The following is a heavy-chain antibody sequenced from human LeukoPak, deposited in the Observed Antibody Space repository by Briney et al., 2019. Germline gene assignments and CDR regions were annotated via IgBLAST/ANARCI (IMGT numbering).Heavy chain of an antibody. CDR2: IRYDGSNK. Sequence: GGSLRLSCAAYGFTFSSYGMHWVRQAPGKGLEWVAFIRYDGSNKYYADSVKGRFTISRDNSKNTLYLQMNSLRAEDTAVYYCAKGSREKYSYGLDAFDIWGQGTMVTVSS. D-gene: IGHD5-18*01. CDR3: AKGSREKYSYGLDAFDI. V-gene: IGHV3-30*02. CDR1: GFTFSSYG. J-gene: IGHJ3*02.